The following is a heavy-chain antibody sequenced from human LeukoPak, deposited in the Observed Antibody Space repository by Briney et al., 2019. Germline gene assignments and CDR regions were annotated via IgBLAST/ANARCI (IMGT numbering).Heavy chain of an antibody. Sequence: RPGESLRLSCAASGFSFSTYNMNWVRQAPGKGLEWVSSITTSSTYIYYADSVKGRFTISRDNAKNSLYLQMNSLRAEDTAVYYCAGYASSGRRDSXDIWXXXTMXTVSX. CDR1: GFSFSTYN. D-gene: IGHD3-22*01. CDR3: AGYASSGRRDSXDI. V-gene: IGHV3-21*01. CDR2: ITTSSTYI. J-gene: IGHJ3*02.